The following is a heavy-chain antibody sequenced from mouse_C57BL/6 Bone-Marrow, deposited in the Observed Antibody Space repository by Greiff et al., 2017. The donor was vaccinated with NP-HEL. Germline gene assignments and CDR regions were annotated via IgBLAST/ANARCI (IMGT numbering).Heavy chain of an antibody. Sequence: EVKLVESGGGLVQSGRSLRLSCATSGFTFSDFYMEWVRQAPGKGLEWIAASRNKANDYTTEYSASVKGRFIVSRDTSQSILYLQMNAQRAEDTAIYYCARDAWITTGFYARDYWGQGTSVTVSS. CDR1: GFTFSDFY. V-gene: IGHV7-1*01. J-gene: IGHJ4*01. CDR3: ARDAWITTGFYARDY. D-gene: IGHD1-1*01. CDR2: SRNKANDYTT.